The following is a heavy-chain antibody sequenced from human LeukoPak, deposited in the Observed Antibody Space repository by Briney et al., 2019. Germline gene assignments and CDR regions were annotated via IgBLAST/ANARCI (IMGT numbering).Heavy chain of an antibody. Sequence: SVKVSCKASGGTFISYAISWVRQAPGQGLEWMGGIIPLFGTANYAQKFQGRVTITTDESTSTAYMELSSLRSEDTAVYYCARSPGRYDFWSGYPNWFDHWGQGTLVTVSS. D-gene: IGHD3-3*01. J-gene: IGHJ5*02. CDR1: GGTFISYA. CDR3: ARSPGRYDFWSGYPNWFDH. V-gene: IGHV1-69*05. CDR2: IIPLFGTA.